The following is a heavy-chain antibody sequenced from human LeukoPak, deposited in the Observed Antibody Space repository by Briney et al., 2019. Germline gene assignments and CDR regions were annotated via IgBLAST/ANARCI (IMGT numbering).Heavy chain of an antibody. CDR2: IYTSGST. D-gene: IGHD6-13*01. V-gene: IGHV4-4*07. Sequence: SETLSLTCAVSGGSISSYYWSWIRQPAGKGLEWIGRIYTSGSTNYNPSLKSRVTMSVDTSKNQFSLKLSSVTATDTAVYYCARVMWGRDSSSYTGYYYYYYMDVWGKGTTVTVSS. J-gene: IGHJ6*03. CDR1: GGSISSYY. CDR3: ARVMWGRDSSSYTGYYYYYYMDV.